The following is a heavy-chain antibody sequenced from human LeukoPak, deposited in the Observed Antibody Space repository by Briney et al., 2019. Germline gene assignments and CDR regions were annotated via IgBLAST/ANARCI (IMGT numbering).Heavy chain of an antibody. J-gene: IGHJ4*02. Sequence: PGGSLRLSCAASGFTVSSYYMSWVRQAPGKGLELVSVIYSGGETYYADSVRGRFTISRDNSKNTLYLQMNSLRADDTAVYYCARDTLGEGEDANYAVYYFDYWGQGTVVTVSS. CDR2: IYSGGET. CDR1: GFTVSSYY. V-gene: IGHV3-53*01. CDR3: ARDTLGEGEDANYAVYYFDY. D-gene: IGHD4/OR15-4a*01.